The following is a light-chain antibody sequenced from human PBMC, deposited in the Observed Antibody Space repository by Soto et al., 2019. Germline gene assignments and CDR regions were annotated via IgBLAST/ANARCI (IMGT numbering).Light chain of an antibody. J-gene: IGKJ1*01. V-gene: IGKV1-5*01. CDR1: HNIERW. CDR3: QQFAISTT. CDR2: DAS. Sequence: IQMTQSPSTLSASVGDRVTVTCRASHNIERWMAWYQQKPGKAPSLLIFDASTLHSGVPSRFSGSGSGTDFTLTISSLQPDDFATYYCQQFAISTTFGQGTKVEVK.